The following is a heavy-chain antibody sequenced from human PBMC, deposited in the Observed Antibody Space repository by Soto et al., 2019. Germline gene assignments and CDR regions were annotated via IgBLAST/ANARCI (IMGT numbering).Heavy chain of an antibody. J-gene: IGHJ4*02. CDR2: IRSKANSYAT. CDR3: ALNGINWNSPLDY. Sequence: EVQLVESGGGLVQPGGSLKLSCAASGFTFSGSAMHWVRQASGKGLEWVGRIRSKANSYATAYAASVKGRFTISRDDSKNTLYLQMNSLRAEDTAVYYCALNGINWNSPLDYWGQGTLVTVSS. V-gene: IGHV3-73*02. CDR1: GFTFSGSA. D-gene: IGHD1-7*01.